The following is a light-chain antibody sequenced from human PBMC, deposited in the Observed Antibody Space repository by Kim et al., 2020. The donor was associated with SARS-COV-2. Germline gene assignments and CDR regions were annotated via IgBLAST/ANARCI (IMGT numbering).Light chain of an antibody. V-gene: IGKV3-20*01. CDR1: QSVSSKS. CDR2: GAS. Sequence: CPGERATLSCRASQSVSSKSLAWYQQKPGQAPRLLIYGASSRATGIPDRFSGSGSGTDFTLTISRLEPEDFAVYYCQQYGSSPSTFGQGTKVDIK. CDR3: QQYGSSPST. J-gene: IGKJ1*01.